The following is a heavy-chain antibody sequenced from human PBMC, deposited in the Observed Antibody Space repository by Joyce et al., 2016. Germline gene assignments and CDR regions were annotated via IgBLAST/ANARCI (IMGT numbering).Heavy chain of an antibody. J-gene: IGHJ6*02. D-gene: IGHD4/OR15-4a*01. CDR1: GYRFASNW. CDR3: ARHSPDFGDDYYFSYDMDV. CDR2: IYPGDSDT. V-gene: IGHV5-51*01. Sequence: EVQLVQSGTEVKKPGESLKISCKGSGYRFASNWIGWVRQMPGKGLEWMGIIYPGDSDTRYGPSFQGQVTISADKSTNTAHVQWSGVKASDTAMYYCARHSPDFGDDYYFSYDMDVWGQGTAVIVSS.